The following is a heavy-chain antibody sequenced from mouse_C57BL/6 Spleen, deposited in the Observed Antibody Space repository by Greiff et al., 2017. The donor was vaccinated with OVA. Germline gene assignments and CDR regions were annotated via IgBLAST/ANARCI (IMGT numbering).Heavy chain of an antibody. CDR1: GYTFTSYT. CDR2: INPSSGYT. CDR3: ARSPITTVVEDYAMDY. D-gene: IGHD1-1*01. V-gene: IGHV1-4*01. Sequence: QVQLQQSGAELARPGASVKMSCKASGYTFTSYTMHWVKQRPGQGLEWIGYINPSSGYTKYNQKFKDKATLTADKSSSTAYMQLSSLTSEDSAVYYCARSPITTVVEDYAMDYWGQGTSVTVSS. J-gene: IGHJ4*01.